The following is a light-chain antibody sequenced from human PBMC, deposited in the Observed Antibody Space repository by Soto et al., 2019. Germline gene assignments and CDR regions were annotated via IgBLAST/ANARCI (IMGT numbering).Light chain of an antibody. J-gene: IGKJ4*01. V-gene: IGKV4-1*01. Sequence: DIVMTQSPDSLAVSVGERATINCKSSQSVLYTSRHVSDLAWYRQKPGQPPKLLIYWAYTRESGVPDRFSGSGSGTDFTLTISSLQTEDVAVYYCQQYYSAPLTFGGGTKVEIK. CDR2: WAY. CDR1: QSVLYTSRHVSD. CDR3: QQYYSAPLT.